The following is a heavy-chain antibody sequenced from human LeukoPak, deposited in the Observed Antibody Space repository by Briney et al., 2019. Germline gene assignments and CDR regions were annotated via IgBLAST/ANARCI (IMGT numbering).Heavy chain of an antibody. CDR2: IKPNSGGN. V-gene: IGHV1-2*02. CDR3: ARDLGGTATFFDY. CDR1: RYTFTYYF. J-gene: IGHJ4*02. D-gene: IGHD3-16*01. Sequence: ASVQVSCQASRYTFTYYFIHWVRQAPGQGMAWMGWIKPNSGGNNYAQKFQGRVTVTSDTYISTDYMELSSLRSDDAAVYYCARDLGGTATFFDYWGQGTLVTVSS.